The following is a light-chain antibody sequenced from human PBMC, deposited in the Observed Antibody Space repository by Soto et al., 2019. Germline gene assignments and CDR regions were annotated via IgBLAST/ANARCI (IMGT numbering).Light chain of an antibody. V-gene: IGKV1-5*03. CDR3: QKYNSAPLT. CDR2: KAS. Sequence: DIQMTQSPSTLSGSVGDRVTITCRASQTISSWLAWYQQKPGKAPKLLIYKASTLKSGVPSRFSGSGSGTDFTLTISSLRPEDVATYYCQKYNSAPLTFGGGTKVEIK. CDR1: QTISSW. J-gene: IGKJ4*01.